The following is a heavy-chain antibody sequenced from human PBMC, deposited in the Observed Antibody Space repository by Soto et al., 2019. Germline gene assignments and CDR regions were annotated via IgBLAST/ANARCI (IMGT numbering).Heavy chain of an antibody. V-gene: IGHV4-59*01. CDR2: IYYSGST. J-gene: IGHJ6*03. CDR1: GGSISSYY. CDR3: ARSKVVATIYYYYYMDV. Sequence: SETLSLTCTVSGGSISSYYWSWIRQPPGKGLEWIGYIYYSGSTNYNPSLKSRVTIPVDTSKNQFSLKLSSVTAADTAVYYCARSKVVATIYYYYYMDVWGKGTTVTVSS. D-gene: IGHD5-12*01.